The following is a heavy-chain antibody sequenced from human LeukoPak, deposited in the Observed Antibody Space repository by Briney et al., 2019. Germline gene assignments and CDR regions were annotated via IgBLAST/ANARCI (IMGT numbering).Heavy chain of an antibody. CDR2: ISWNSGTI. D-gene: IGHD5-18*01. V-gene: IGHV3-9*01. CDR1: GFTFDDYA. J-gene: IGHJ4*02. Sequence: GGSLRLSCAAPGFTFDDYAMHWVRQAPGKGLEWVSGISWNSGTIGYADSVKGRFTISRDNAKNSLYLQMNSLRAEDTAMYYCAKDRGAIGYSFDYWGQGTLVTVSS. CDR3: AKDRGAIGYSFDY.